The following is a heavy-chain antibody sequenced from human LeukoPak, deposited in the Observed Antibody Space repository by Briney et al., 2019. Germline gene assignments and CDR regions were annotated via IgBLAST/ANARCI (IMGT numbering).Heavy chain of an antibody. CDR1: GFTFSTYG. D-gene: IGHD6-6*01. Sequence: PGRSLRLSCVASGFTFSTYGMHWVRQAPGKGLEWVAVIWYEGSNKYYADSVKGRFTISRDNSKNTLYLQMNSLGAEDTAVYYCATHESSPARHYYFDYWGQGTLVTVAS. J-gene: IGHJ4*02. CDR3: ATHESSPARHYYFDY. V-gene: IGHV3-33*01. CDR2: IWYEGSNK.